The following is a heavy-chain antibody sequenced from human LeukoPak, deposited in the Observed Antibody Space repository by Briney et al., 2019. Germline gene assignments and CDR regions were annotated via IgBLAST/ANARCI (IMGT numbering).Heavy chain of an antibody. V-gene: IGHV4-30-2*01. Sequence: SETLSLTCAVSGGSISSGGYSWSWIRQPPGKGLEWIGYIYHSGSTYYNPSLKSRVTISVDRSKNQFSLKLSSVTAADTAVYYCARDGGGPYCSSTSCLAHFDYWGQGTLVTVSS. CDR2: IYHSGST. CDR1: GGSISSGGYS. J-gene: IGHJ4*02. D-gene: IGHD2-2*01. CDR3: ARDGGGPYCSSTSCLAHFDY.